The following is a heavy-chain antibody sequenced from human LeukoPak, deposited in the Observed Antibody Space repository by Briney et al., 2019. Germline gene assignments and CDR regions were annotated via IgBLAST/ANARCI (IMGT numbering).Heavy chain of an antibody. Sequence: SGPTMVKPTQPLTLTCTFFGFSLSTSGVGVGWIRQPPGKALEWLALSYWDDEKRYSPSLKSRITITKDTSKIQVVLTMTNMDPVDTATYYCAHSEADGGFDYWGQGTLVTVSS. D-gene: IGHD3-10*01. CDR1: GFSLSTSGVG. J-gene: IGHJ4*02. V-gene: IGHV2-5*02. CDR3: AHSEADGGFDY. CDR2: SYWDDEK.